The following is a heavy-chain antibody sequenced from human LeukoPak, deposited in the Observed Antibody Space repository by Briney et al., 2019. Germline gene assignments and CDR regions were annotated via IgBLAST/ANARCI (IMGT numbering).Heavy chain of an antibody. J-gene: IGHJ4*02. CDR3: ATHSSDYGDYTVDY. Sequence: GGSLRLSCAASGFTFSDYYMCWIRQAPGKGLEWVSYISSSASTIYYADSVKGRFTIYRDNAKNSLYLQMNSLRAEDTAVYYCATHSSDYGDYTVDYWGQGTPVTVSS. V-gene: IGHV3-11*01. D-gene: IGHD4-17*01. CDR2: ISSSASTI. CDR1: GFTFSDYY.